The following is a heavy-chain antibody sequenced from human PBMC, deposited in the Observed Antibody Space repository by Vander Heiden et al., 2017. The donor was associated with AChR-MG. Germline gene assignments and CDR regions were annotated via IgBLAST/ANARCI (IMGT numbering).Heavy chain of an antibody. V-gene: IGHV3-48*03. D-gene: IGHD3-16*01. CDR1: GLTFSSYE. Sequence: EVQLVESGGGLVQPGGSLRPSCAASGLTFSSYEMHWVRQGPGKGLEWVSYISSRGSTIYYADSVKGRFTISRDNAKNSLYLQMNSLRAEDTAVYYCARQEVNYIWGSLDAFDIWGQGTMVTVSS. CDR3: ARQEVNYIWGSLDAFDI. CDR2: ISSRGSTI. J-gene: IGHJ3*02.